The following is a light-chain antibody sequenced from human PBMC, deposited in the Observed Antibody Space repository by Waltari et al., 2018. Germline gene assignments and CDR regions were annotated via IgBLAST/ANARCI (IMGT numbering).Light chain of an antibody. CDR1: NIGSRS. CDR3: QVWDSNNDHAFWV. J-gene: IGLJ3*02. V-gene: IGLV3-21*04. Sequence: SYVLTQPPSVSVAPGETASIACGGNNIGSRSVHWYQQKPGQAPVLVIYSDTDRPSGIPERFSGSNSGNTATLTISRVEAGDEADYYCQVWDSNNDHAFWVFGGGTNLTVL. CDR2: SDT.